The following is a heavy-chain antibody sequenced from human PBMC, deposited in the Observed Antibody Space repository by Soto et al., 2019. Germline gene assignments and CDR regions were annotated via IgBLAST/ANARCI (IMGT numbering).Heavy chain of an antibody. D-gene: IGHD1-26*01. J-gene: IGHJ3*02. CDR2: IIPIFGTA. CDR3: VFRKSGSYSYAFDI. CDR1: GGTLSSYA. V-gene: IGHV1-69*13. Sequence: ASVKVSCKASGGTLSSYAISWVRQAPGQGLEWMGGIIPIFGTANYAQKFQGRVTITADESTSTAYMELSSLRSEDTAVYYCVFRKSGSYSYAFDIWGQGTMVTVSS.